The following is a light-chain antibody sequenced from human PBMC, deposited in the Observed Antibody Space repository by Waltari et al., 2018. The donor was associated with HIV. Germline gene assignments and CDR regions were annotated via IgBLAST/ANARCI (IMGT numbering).Light chain of an antibody. CDR3: QQANSFPHT. V-gene: IGKV1-12*01. J-gene: IGKJ2*01. CDR2: DAS. CDR1: QFISTS. Sequence: DIQMTQSPSSMSASVGDEVTITCRATQFISTSLAWYQQRPNRAPKLRIFDASRLQSGAPSRFSGRGSGTQFTLTINSLQPEDVATYYCQQANSFPHTFGQGT.